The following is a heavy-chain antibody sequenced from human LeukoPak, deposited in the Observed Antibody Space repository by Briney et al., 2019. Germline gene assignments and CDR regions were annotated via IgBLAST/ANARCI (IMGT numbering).Heavy chain of an antibody. CDR1: GFIFRSYA. J-gene: IGHJ4*02. Sequence: GGSLSLSCAASGFIFRSYAMSWVRQAPGKGLDWVSAISGCGGSKFYPDPVKGRFTILRDNFKDKLLLQNNNLRAEDTAVYYCGIVGALGYWGQGTLVTVSS. CDR2: ISGCGGSK. D-gene: IGHD1-26*01. V-gene: IGHV3-23*01. CDR3: GIVGALGY.